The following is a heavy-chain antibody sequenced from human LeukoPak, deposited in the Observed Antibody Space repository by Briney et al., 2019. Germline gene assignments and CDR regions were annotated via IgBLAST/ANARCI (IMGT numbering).Heavy chain of an antibody. D-gene: IGHD5-12*01. CDR3: ARGRRVRGYSGYDLDY. V-gene: IGHV1-24*01. J-gene: IGHJ4*02. Sequence: ASVKVSCKASGYTFTSYYMHWVRQAPGKGLEWMGGFDPEDGETIYAQKFQGRVTMTRNTSISTAYMELSSLRSEDTAVYYCARGRRVRGYSGYDLDYWGQGTLVTVSS. CDR1: GYTFTSYY. CDR2: FDPEDGET.